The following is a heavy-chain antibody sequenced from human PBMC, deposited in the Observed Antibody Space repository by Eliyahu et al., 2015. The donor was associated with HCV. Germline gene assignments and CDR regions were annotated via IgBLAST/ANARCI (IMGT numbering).Heavy chain of an antibody. V-gene: IGHV2-5*01. CDR3: AHTPTEAKEWELEDWFDP. CDR1: GFSLSTSGVG. D-gene: IGHD1-26*01. CDR2: IYWNDYK. Sequence: QITLKESGPTLVKPTQTLTLTCTFSGFSLSTSGVGVGWIRQPPGKALEWLALIYWNDYKRYSPSLKSRLTITKDTSKNQVVLTMTNMDPVDTATYYCAHTPTEAKEWELEDWFDPWGQGTLVTVSS. J-gene: IGHJ5*02.